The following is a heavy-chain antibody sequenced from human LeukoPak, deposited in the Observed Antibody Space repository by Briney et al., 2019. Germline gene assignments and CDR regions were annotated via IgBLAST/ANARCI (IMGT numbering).Heavy chain of an antibody. D-gene: IGHD6-13*01. CDR1: GFTVSSNY. CDR2: IYSDGST. CDR3: ARDLAAGGTYPHY. V-gene: IGHV3-53*01. Sequence: PGGSLGHSCAASGFTVSSNYMSWVRRAPGKGPEWVSVIYSDGSTYYADSVKGRFTISRDTSKNTLYLQMNSLRTEDTAVYYCARDLAAGGTYPHYWGQGTLVSVSS. J-gene: IGHJ4*02.